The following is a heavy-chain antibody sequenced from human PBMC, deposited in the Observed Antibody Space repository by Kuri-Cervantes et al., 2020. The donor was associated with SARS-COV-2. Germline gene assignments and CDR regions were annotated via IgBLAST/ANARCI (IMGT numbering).Heavy chain of an antibody. CDR2: IYHSGST. CDR3: ARNSGHSSGWFYYYYYMDV. CDR1: GYSISSGYY. Sequence: SETLSLTCAVSGYSISSGYYWGWIRQPPGKGLEWIGSIYHSGSTYYNPSLKSRVTISVDTSKNQFSLKLSSVTAADTAVYYCARNSGHSSGWFYYYYYMDVWGKGTTVTVSS. V-gene: IGHV4-38-2*01. J-gene: IGHJ6*03. D-gene: IGHD6-19*01.